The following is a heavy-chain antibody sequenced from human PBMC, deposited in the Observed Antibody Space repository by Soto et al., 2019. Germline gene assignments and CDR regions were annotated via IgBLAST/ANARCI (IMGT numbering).Heavy chain of an antibody. D-gene: IGHD6-13*01. CDR2: IIPIFGTA. CDR1: GGTFSSYA. CDR3: ARGGWEPQLVRGRGGMDV. J-gene: IGHJ6*02. Sequence: QVQLVQSGAEVKKPGSSVKVSCKASGGTFSSYAISWVRQAPGQGLEWMGGIIPIFGTANCAQKFQGRVTITADKPTSTAYMELCSLRSEETAVYYCARGGWEPQLVRGRGGMDVWGQGTTVTVSS. V-gene: IGHV1-69*06.